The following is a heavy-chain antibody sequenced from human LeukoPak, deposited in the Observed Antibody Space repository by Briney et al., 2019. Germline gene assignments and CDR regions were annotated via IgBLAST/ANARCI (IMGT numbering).Heavy chain of an antibody. D-gene: IGHD4-17*01. CDR3: ARGRIDYGDRRGYGMDV. Sequence: ASVKVFCKASGYTFTSYYMHWVRQAPGQGLEWMGIINPSGGSTSYAQKFQGRVTMTRDTSTSTVYMELSSLRSEDTAVYYCARGRIDYGDRRGYGMDVWGQGTTVTVSS. J-gene: IGHJ6*02. CDR1: GYTFTSYY. V-gene: IGHV1-46*01. CDR2: INPSGGST.